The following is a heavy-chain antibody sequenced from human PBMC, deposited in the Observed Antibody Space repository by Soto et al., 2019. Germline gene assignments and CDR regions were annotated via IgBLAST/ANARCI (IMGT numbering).Heavy chain of an antibody. Sequence: SVKVSCKASGGTFSSYAISWVRQAPGQGLEWMGGIIPIFGTANYAQKFQGRVTITADESTSTAYMELSSLRSEDTAVYYCASADCSGGSCYFNWFDPWGQGTLVTVS. J-gene: IGHJ5*02. CDR3: ASADCSGGSCYFNWFDP. V-gene: IGHV1-69*13. CDR2: IIPIFGTA. CDR1: GGTFSSYA. D-gene: IGHD2-15*01.